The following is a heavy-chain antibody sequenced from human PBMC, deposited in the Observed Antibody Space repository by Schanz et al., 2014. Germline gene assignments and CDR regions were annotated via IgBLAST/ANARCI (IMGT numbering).Heavy chain of an antibody. V-gene: IGHV1-18*01. Sequence: QIQLVQSGPEVKKPGATVKVSCKASGYIFINSGISWVRQAHGQGLEWMGWISVYNHNKEYDQKFQGRVTMTTDTSTSTAYMALTDLRSDDTAVYYCAKAEYDILTEEDYWGQGTLVTVAS. CDR2: ISVYNHNK. CDR1: GYIFINSG. D-gene: IGHD3-9*01. CDR3: AKAEYDILTEEDY. J-gene: IGHJ4*02.